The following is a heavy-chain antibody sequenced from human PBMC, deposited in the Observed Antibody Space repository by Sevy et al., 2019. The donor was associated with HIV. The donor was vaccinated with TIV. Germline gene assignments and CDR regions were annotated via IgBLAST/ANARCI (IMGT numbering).Heavy chain of an antibody. D-gene: IGHD2-15*01. CDR2: IRSKAYGGTT. Sequence: GGSLRLSCTASGFTFGENAMAWFRQAPGKGLEWVGFIRSKAYGGTTEYAASVKGRFTISRDDSKSMAYLQMNSLKTEDTAVYYCTRSLIVVVVTSVYYFDYWGPGTLVTVSS. V-gene: IGHV3-49*03. J-gene: IGHJ4*02. CDR3: TRSLIVVVVTSVYYFDY. CDR1: GFTFGENA.